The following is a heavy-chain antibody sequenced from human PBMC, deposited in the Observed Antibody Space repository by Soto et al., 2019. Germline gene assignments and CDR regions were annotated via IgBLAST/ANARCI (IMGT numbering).Heavy chain of an antibody. J-gene: IGHJ5*02. CDR3: ARIASGVVTLDH. Sequence: SETLSLTCTVSGASISSADYYWSWIRQPPGKGLEWIGYIYYSGSTYYNASLKSRLTISLDTSKNQFSLELTSVTAADTAVYYCARIASGVVTLDHWGQGTRVTVSS. V-gene: IGHV4-30-4*01. CDR2: IYYSGST. CDR1: GASISSADYY. D-gene: IGHD2-15*01.